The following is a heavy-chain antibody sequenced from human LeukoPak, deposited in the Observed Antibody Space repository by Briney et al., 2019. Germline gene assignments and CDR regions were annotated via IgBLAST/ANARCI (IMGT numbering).Heavy chain of an antibody. V-gene: IGHV5-10-1*01. D-gene: IGHD3-10*01. CDR1: GDSFTTYW. Sequence: PGESLKISCKGSGDSFTTYWIGWVRQMPGKGLEWMGRVDPRDSYTNYSPSFQGHVTISVDKSISTAYLQWSSLKASDTAMHYCARDYGSGSTIDYWGQGTLVTVSS. CDR3: ARDYGSGSTIDY. J-gene: IGHJ4*02. CDR2: VDPRDSYT.